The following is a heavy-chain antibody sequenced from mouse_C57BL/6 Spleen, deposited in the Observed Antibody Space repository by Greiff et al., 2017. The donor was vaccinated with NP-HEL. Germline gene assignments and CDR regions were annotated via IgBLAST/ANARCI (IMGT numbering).Heavy chain of an antibody. CDR2: IYPGDGDT. CDR1: GYAFSSYW. Sequence: QVQLQQSGAELVKPGASVKISCKASGYAFSSYWMNWVKQRPGKGLEWIGQIYPGDGDTNYNGKFKGKATLTADKSSSTAYMQLSSLTSEDSAVYYCAGRGGYSNYGDYWGQGTTVTVSS. CDR3: AGRGGYSNYGDY. D-gene: IGHD2-5*01. J-gene: IGHJ2*01. V-gene: IGHV1-80*01.